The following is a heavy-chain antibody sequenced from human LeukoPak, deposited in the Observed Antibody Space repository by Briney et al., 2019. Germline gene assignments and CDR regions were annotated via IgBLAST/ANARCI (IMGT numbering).Heavy chain of an antibody. CDR2: MNANGGNT. J-gene: IGHJ4*02. V-gene: IGHV1-8*01. Sequence: ASVKVSCKASGYTFTSYDINWVRQATGQGLEWMGWMNANGGNTGYAQKFQGRVTMTRDTSISTAYMEVSSLRSEDTAVYYCARGASRSFDSWGQGTLVSVSS. CDR3: ARGASRSFDS. D-gene: IGHD3-3*01. CDR1: GYTFTSYD.